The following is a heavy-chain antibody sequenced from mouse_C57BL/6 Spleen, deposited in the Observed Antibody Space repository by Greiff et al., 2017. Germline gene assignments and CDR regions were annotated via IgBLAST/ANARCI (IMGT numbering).Heavy chain of an antibody. CDR2: IDPSDSYT. CDR3: ARSGDYDGGY. V-gene: IGHV1-59*01. J-gene: IGHJ2*01. Sequence: QVQLQQPGAELVRPGTSVKLSCKASGYTFTSYWMHWVKQRPGQGLEWIGVIDPSDSYTNYNQKFKGKATLTVDTSSSTAYMQLSSLTSEDSAVYYCARSGDYDGGYWGQGTTLTVSS. D-gene: IGHD2-4*01. CDR1: GYTFTSYW.